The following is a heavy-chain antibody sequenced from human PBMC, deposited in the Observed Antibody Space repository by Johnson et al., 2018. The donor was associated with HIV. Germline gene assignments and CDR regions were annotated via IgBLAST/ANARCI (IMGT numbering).Heavy chain of an antibody. J-gene: IGHJ3*02. Sequence: VQLVESGGGVVQPGGSLKLSCAASGFTFSTYGINWVRQAPGQGLEWLGSLKSESDGETVDYAAPVHGRFTISTDDSKNTLYLKMNSLRAEDTAVYFCASPWTLWSGYYHAFDIWGQGTMVTVSS. CDR2: LKSESDGETV. D-gene: IGHD3-3*01. CDR1: GFTFSTYG. CDR3: ASPWTLWSGYYHAFDI. V-gene: IGHV3-15*01.